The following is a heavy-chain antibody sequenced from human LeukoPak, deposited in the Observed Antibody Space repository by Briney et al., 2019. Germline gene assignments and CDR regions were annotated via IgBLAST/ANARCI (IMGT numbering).Heavy chain of an antibody. Sequence: ASVKVSCKSSGYTFTSYYMYWVRQAPGQGLEWMGIINPSGGSTSYAQTFQGRVTMTRDTSTSTFYMELSSLRSEDTAVYYCARGRGIAAPGPRSLFDYWGQGTLVTVSS. CDR1: GYTFTSYY. CDR3: ARGRGIAAPGPRSLFDY. J-gene: IGHJ4*02. D-gene: IGHD6-13*01. V-gene: IGHV1-46*01. CDR2: INPSGGST.